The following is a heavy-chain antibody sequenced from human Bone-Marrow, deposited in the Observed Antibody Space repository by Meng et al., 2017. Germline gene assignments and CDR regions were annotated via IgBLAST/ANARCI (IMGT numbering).Heavy chain of an antibody. CDR1: GGSFSDYY. J-gene: IGHJ4*02. D-gene: IGHD4-11*01. CDR3: ARGPTTMAHDFDY. CDR2: INHSGST. V-gene: IGHV4-34*01. Sequence: QGQLKQWGAGPLKPSETLSLTCVVSGGSFSDYYWSWIRQPPGKGLEWIGEINHSGSTNYNPSLESRATISVDTSQNNLSLKLSSVTAADSAVYYCARGPTTMAHDFDYWGQGTLVTVLL.